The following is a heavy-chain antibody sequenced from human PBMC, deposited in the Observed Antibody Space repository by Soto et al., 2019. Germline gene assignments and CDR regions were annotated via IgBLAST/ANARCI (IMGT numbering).Heavy chain of an antibody. V-gene: IGHV1-3*01. Sequence: ASVKVSCKASGYTFTSYSMHWVRQAPGQRLEWMGWINAGNGNTKYSQKLQGRVTMTTDTSTSTAYMELRSLRSDDTAVYYCARDGYYDILTVNYYYGMDVWGQGTTVTVSS. CDR3: ARDGYYDILTVNYYYGMDV. CDR1: GYTFTSYS. J-gene: IGHJ6*02. CDR2: INAGNGNT. D-gene: IGHD3-9*01.